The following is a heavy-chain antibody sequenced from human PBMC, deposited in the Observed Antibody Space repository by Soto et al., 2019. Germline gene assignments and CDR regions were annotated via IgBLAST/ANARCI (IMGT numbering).Heavy chain of an antibody. V-gene: IGHV1-69*06. Sequence: QVQLVQSGAEVKKPGSSVKVSCKASGGTFSSYAISWVRQAPGQGLEWMGGIIPLFGTANYAQKFQGRVTITADKSTSTAYMELSSLRSEATAVYYCATPKAAAGTNTRGPYYYGMDVWGQGTTVTVSS. CDR3: ATPKAAAGTNTRGPYYYGMDV. J-gene: IGHJ6*02. CDR2: IIPLFGTA. D-gene: IGHD6-13*01. CDR1: GGTFSSYA.